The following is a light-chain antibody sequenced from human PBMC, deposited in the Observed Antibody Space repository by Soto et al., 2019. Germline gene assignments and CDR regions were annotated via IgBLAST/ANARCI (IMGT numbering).Light chain of an antibody. J-gene: IGLJ3*02. V-gene: IGLV4-69*01. CDR2: LNSDGSH. Sequence: QPVLTQSPSASASLGASVKLTCTLSSGHSSYAIAWHQQQQEKGPRYLMKLNSDGSHGRGDGIPDRFSGSSSGAVRYLTISSLQSEDEADYYCQTWGTGIQVFGGGTKLTVL. CDR1: SGHSSYA. CDR3: QTWGTGIQV.